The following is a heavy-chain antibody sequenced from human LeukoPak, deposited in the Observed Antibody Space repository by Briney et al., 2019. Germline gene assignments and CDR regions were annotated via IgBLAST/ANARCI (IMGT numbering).Heavy chain of an antibody. J-gene: IGHJ4*02. CDR3: ARVTGYIVEDYFDY. CDR2: IYTSGST. V-gene: IGHV4-4*07. CDR1: GGSISSYY. D-gene: IGHD3-22*01. Sequence: SETLSLTCTVSGGSISSYYWSWIRQPPGKGLEWIGRIYTSGSTNYNPSLKSRVTISVDTSKNQFSLRLSSVTAADTAVYYCARVTGYIVEDYFDYWGQGTLVTVSS.